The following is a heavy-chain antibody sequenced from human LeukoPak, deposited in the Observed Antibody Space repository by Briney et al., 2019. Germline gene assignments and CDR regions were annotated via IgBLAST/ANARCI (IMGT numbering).Heavy chain of an antibody. V-gene: IGHV3-11*01. CDR3: ASDIVATSGDF. Sequence: GGSLRLSCAASGFTFSDYYMSWIRRAPGKGLEWVAYITSSGDNIYYADSVKGRFTISRDNAKNALFLRMSSLRVEDTATYYCASDIVATSGDFWGQGTLVSVSS. CDR2: ITSSGDNI. CDR1: GFTFSDYY. D-gene: IGHD5-12*01. J-gene: IGHJ4*02.